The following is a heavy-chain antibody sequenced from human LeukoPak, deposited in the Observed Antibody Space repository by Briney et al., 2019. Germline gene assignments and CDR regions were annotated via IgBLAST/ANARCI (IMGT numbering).Heavy chain of an antibody. CDR2: IISDGRGA. D-gene: IGHD1-26*01. V-gene: IGHV3-74*01. CDR1: GFTFSNYW. Sequence: VGSLRLSCAASGFTFSNYWMHWVRRAPGKGLVWVSRIISDGRGAYYADSVKGRFTISRDNAKNTLYLQMNSLRAEDTAVYYCASELREGYWGQGTLFSLSS. CDR3: ASELREGY. J-gene: IGHJ4*02.